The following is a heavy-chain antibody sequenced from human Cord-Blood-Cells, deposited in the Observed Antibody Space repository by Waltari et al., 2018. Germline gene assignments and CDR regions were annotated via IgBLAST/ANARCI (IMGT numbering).Heavy chain of an antibody. CDR2: IYYSGST. CDR1: GGSISSSSYY. J-gene: IGHJ4*02. Sequence: QLQLQESGPGLVKPSETLSLTCTVSGGSISSSSYYWGWIRQPPGKGLEWIGSIYYSGSTYYNPYLESRVTISVDTSKNQFSLKLSSVTAADTAVYYCARGPPYDSSGYYYFDYWGQGTLVTVSS. V-gene: IGHV4-39*07. D-gene: IGHD3-22*01. CDR3: ARGPPYDSSGYYYFDY.